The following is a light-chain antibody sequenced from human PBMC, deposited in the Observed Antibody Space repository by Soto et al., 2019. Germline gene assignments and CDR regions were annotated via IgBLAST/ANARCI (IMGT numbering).Light chain of an antibody. CDR2: EVS. CDR3: SSYAGSNNLGV. V-gene: IGLV2-8*01. Sequence: QSALTQPPSASGSPGQSVTISCTGTSSDVGGYNYVSWYQQHPGKAPKLMTYEVSKRPSGVPDRFSGSKSGNTASLTVSGLQAEDEADYYCSSYAGSNNLGVFGGGTKVTVL. J-gene: IGLJ2*01. CDR1: SSDVGGYNY.